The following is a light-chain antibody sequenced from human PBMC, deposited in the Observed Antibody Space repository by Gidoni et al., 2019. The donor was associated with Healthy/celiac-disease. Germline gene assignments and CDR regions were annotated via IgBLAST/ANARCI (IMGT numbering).Light chain of an antibody. CDR3: QQYGGSPLT. CDR2: GAS. CDR1: QTLSSHS. J-gene: IGKJ4*01. V-gene: IGKV3-20*01. Sequence: DIVLTQSPGTLSLSPGERATLSCRASQTLSSHSVAWYQQKPGQAPRLVIYGASSRATGIPDRFSGSGSGTDFTLIITRLEPEDFVLYYCQQYGGSPLTFGGGTKIE.